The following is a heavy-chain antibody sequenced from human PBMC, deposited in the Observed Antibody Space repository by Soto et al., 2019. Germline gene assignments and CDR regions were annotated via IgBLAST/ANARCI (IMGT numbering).Heavy chain of an antibody. CDR3: ARSNVVTVGTGMDV. CDR2: IYYSGST. J-gene: IGHJ6*02. V-gene: IGHV4-59*01. CDR1: GGSISSYY. Sequence: SETLSLTCTVSGGSISSYYWSWIRQPPGKGLEWIGYIYYSGSTNYNPSLKSRVTISVDTSKNQFSLKLSSVTAADTAVYYCARSNVVTVGTGMDVWGQGTTVTVSS. D-gene: IGHD2-15*01.